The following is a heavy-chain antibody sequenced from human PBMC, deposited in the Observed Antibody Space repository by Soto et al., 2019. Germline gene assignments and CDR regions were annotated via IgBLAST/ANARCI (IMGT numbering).Heavy chain of an antibody. J-gene: IGHJ4*02. D-gene: IGHD2-15*01. Sequence: VGSLRLSCEGPGFTFSDYGFHWVRQAPGKGLEWVAMISYDGSDRYYRDSVQGRFTISRDDSKNTVFLQMNSLRTEDTAMYYCARSTYCNGGSCYPQYGAPGTLVTAPQ. V-gene: IGHV3-30*03. CDR3: ARSTYCNGGSCYPQY. CDR1: GFTFSDYG. CDR2: ISYDGSDR.